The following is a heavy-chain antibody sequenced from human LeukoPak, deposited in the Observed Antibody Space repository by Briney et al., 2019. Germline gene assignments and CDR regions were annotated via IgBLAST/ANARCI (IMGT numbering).Heavy chain of an antibody. Sequence: SETLSLTCTVSGGSVSSGSYYWSWIRQPPGKGLEWIGYIYYSGSTNYNPSLKSRVTISVDTSKNQFSLKLSSVTAADTAVYYCARLRYNWILPGPDAFDIWGQGTVVTVSS. CDR3: ARLRYNWILPGPDAFDI. J-gene: IGHJ3*02. D-gene: IGHD1-1*01. V-gene: IGHV4-61*01. CDR2: IYYSGST. CDR1: GGSVSSGSYY.